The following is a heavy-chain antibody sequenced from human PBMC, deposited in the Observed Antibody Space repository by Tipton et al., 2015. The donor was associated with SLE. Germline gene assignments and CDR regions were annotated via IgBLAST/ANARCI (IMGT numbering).Heavy chain of an antibody. Sequence: QLVQSGGGLIQPGGSLRLSCAASGFTFSSYGMHWVRQAPGKGLEWVAFIRYDGSNKYYADSVKGRFTISRDNSKNTLYLQMNSLRAEDTAVYYCAKDGSPIVVVPAAMRLGAFDIWGQGTMVTVSS. J-gene: IGHJ3*02. CDR1: GFTFSSYG. D-gene: IGHD2-2*01. CDR3: AKDGSPIVVVPAAMRLGAFDI. CDR2: IRYDGSNK. V-gene: IGHV3-30*02.